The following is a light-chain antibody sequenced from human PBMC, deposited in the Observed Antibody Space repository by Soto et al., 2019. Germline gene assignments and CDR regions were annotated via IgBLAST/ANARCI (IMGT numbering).Light chain of an antibody. CDR2: DAS. J-gene: IGKJ5*01. CDR1: QSVKTF. Sequence: EIGLTKSPATLSLSPGERATLSCRASQSVKTFLVWYQQRPGQAPRLLNYDASHRAAGIPARFSGSGFGTDFTLTISSLEPEDAAVYYCQQRSNWPPITFGQGTRLEIK. CDR3: QQRSNWPPIT. V-gene: IGKV3-11*01.